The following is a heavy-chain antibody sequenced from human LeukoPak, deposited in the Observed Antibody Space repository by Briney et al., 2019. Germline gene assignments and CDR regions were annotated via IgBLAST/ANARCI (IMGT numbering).Heavy chain of an antibody. CDR1: AFTFSSYW. Sequence: PAGSLRLSCAASAFTFSSYWMHCVRHAPGKVLVWVSRINSDGSSTIYADSVKGRFTISRDNAKHTLYLQMNSLRAADTSLYYCERANYDSSGYRRWDDWGQGTLVTVSS. D-gene: IGHD3-22*01. V-gene: IGHV3-74*01. J-gene: IGHJ4*02. CDR3: ERANYDSSGYRRWDD. CDR2: INSDGSST.